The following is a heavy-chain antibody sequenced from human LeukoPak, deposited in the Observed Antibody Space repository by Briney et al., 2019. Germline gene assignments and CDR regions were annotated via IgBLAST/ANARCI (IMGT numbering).Heavy chain of an antibody. CDR2: ISSSGSSI. V-gene: IGHV3-11*04. D-gene: IGHD6-13*01. J-gene: IGHJ5*02. Sequence: GGSLRLSCAASGFTFSDYYMSWIRQAPGKGLEWVSYISSSGSSIKYSDSVKGRFTISRDNAKNSLYLQMNSLRADDTAVYYCASRYSSSRPFDPWGQGTLVTVSS. CDR3: ASRYSSSRPFDP. CDR1: GFTFSDYY.